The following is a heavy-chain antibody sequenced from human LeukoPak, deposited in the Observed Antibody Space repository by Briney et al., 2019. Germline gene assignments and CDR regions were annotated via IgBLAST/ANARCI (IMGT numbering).Heavy chain of an antibody. CDR3: AKHLGYSSNCPDY. CDR1: GLTFSSHW. J-gene: IGHJ4*02. V-gene: IGHV3-74*01. D-gene: IGHD6-13*01. CDR2: ITNDGSST. Sequence: GGSLRLSCAASGLTFSSHWMHWVRQAPGEGLVWVSRITNDGSSTTYADSVKGRFTISRDNAKNMLYLQVNSLRAEDTAVYYCAKHLGYSSNCPDYWGQGTLVIVSS.